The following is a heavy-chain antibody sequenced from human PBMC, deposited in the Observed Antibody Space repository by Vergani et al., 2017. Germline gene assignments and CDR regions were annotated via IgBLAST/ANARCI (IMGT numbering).Heavy chain of an antibody. CDR3: ARIQWLVFPSFYFDY. J-gene: IGHJ4*02. V-gene: IGHV4-38-2*01. D-gene: IGHD6-19*01. Sequence: QVQLQESGPGLVKPSETLSLTCAVSGYSISSGYYLGWIRQPPGQGLEWIGSIYHSGSTYYNPSLKSRVTISVDTSKNQFSLKLSSVTAADTAVYYCARIQWLVFPSFYFDYWGQGTLVTVSS. CDR1: GYSISSGYY. CDR2: IYHSGST.